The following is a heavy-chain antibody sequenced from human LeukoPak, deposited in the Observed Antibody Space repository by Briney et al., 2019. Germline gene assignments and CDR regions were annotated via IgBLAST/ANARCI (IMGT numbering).Heavy chain of an antibody. CDR1: GYTVTRYG. V-gene: IGHV1-18*01. J-gene: IGHJ1*01. CDR2: INTDNGHT. CDR3: SRDGPRGYFQQ. Sequence: GSVNVSCKSSGYTVTRYGISGVRQAPGQGLEDVGWINTDNGHTNYAQKLRGGVTVTTDTSTSTAYVELSSLRDGGAAGYYCSRDGPRGYFQQWGQGTLLTVSS. D-gene: IGHD1-14*01.